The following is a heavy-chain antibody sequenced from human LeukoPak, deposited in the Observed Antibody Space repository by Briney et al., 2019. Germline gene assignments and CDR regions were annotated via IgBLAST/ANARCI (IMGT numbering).Heavy chain of an antibody. V-gene: IGHV3-53*01. CDR3: ARGLGYCTSTTCLLPFDY. CDR2: IYSGGST. CDR1: GFTVSTYY. D-gene: IGHD2-2*01. J-gene: IGHJ4*02. Sequence: VGSLRLSCAASGFTVSTYYMTWVRPAPGRGLECVSVIYSGGSTYYADSVKGRFTVSRDNSKNTLYLQMNSLRAEDTAMYYCARGLGYCTSTTCLLPFDYWGQGTLVTVSS.